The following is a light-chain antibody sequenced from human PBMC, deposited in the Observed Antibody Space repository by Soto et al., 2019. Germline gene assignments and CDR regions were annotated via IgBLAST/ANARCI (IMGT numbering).Light chain of an antibody. CDR3: QQLSHYPYT. CDR1: QGISSS. V-gene: IGKV1-9*01. CDR2: AAS. J-gene: IGKJ2*01. Sequence: IQLTQSPSSLSASVGDRVTITCRASQGISSSLAWYQQQPGKAPKLLIYAASTLQSGVPSRFSGSGSGIDFTLTISSLQPEDFATYFCQQLSHYPYTFGQGTKLEI.